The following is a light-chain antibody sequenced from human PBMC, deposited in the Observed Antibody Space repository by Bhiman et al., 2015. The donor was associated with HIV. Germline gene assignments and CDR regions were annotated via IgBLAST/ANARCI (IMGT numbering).Light chain of an antibody. Sequence: SYELTQPPSVAVSPGQTASITCSGDKLGDRYAYWYQKKPGQSPVLVIYRDNTRPSGIPERFSGSNSGNTATLTISGTQPMDEGDYYCQAWDRDTYGYVFGAATTVTVL. CDR2: RDN. V-gene: IGLV3-1*01. CDR1: KLGDRY. CDR3: QAWDRDTYGYV. J-gene: IGLJ1*01.